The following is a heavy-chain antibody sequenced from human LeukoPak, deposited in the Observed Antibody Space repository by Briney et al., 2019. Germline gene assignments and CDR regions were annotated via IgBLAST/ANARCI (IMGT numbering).Heavy chain of an antibody. CDR2: IYHSGST. CDR3: ARGWNYYGSGGLPMKYFDY. V-gene: IGHV4-4*02. CDR1: GGSISTSNW. J-gene: IGHJ4*02. Sequence: PSETLSLTCAVSGGSISTSNWWSWVRQPPGKGLEWIGEIYHSGSTNYNPSLKSRVTMSVDKSKNQFSLKLSSVTAADTAVYYCARGWNYYGSGGLPMKYFDYWGQGTLVTVSS. D-gene: IGHD3-10*01.